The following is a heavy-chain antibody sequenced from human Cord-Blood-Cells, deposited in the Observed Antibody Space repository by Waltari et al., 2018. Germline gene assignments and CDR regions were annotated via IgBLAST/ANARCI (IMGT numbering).Heavy chain of an antibody. CDR2: ISPIVGTA. Sequence: QVQLVQSGAEVKKPGSSVKVSCKASGGTFSSYAISWVRQAPGQGLEWMGGISPIVGTANYAQKFQGRVTITADESTSTAYMELSSLRSEDTAVYYCARGPQKYSSSSGYFDYWGQGTLVTVSS. D-gene: IGHD6-6*01. V-gene: IGHV1-69*01. CDR3: ARGPQKYSSSSGYFDY. J-gene: IGHJ4*02. CDR1: GGTFSSYA.